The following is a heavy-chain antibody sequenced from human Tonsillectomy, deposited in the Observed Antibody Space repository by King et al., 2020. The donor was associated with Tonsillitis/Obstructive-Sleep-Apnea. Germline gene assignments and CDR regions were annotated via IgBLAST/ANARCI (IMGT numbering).Heavy chain of an antibody. V-gene: IGHV3-11*05. CDR1: GFTFSDYY. CDR2: ISSSSSYT. Sequence: VKLVESGGGLVKPGRSLRLSCAASGFTFSDYYMTWIRQAPGKGLEWVSSISSSSSYTNYADSVKGRFTISRDNTKNSLYLQMNSLRAEDTAVYYCARAILAAGSDWFDPWGQGTLVTVSS. J-gene: IGHJ5*02. CDR3: ARAILAAGSDWFDP. D-gene: IGHD6-13*01.